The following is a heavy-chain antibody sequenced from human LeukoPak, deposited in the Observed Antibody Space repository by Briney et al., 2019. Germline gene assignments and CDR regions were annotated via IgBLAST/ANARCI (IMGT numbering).Heavy chain of an antibody. V-gene: IGHV1-18*01. Sequence: GASVKVSCKASGYTFTSYGISWVRQAPGHGLDWMGWISAYNGNTNYAQKLQGRVTMTTDTSTSTAYMELRSLRSDDTAVYYCAREGSADYYYYYMDVWGKGTTVTVSS. CDR3: AREGSADYYYYYMDV. CDR1: GYTFTSYG. D-gene: IGHD6-6*01. CDR2: ISAYNGNT. J-gene: IGHJ6*03.